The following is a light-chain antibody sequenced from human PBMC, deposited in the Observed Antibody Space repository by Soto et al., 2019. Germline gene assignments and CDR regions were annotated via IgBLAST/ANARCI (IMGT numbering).Light chain of an antibody. CDR3: LQDYNYPIT. CDR1: QDISNY. Sequence: IQMTQSPSSLSASVGDRVTIACQASQDISNYLHWYQQKPGKAPKLLIYAASSLQSGVPSRFSGSGSGTDFTLTISSLQADDFATYYCLQDYNYPITFGQGTRLEIK. V-gene: IGKV1-6*01. J-gene: IGKJ5*01. CDR2: AAS.